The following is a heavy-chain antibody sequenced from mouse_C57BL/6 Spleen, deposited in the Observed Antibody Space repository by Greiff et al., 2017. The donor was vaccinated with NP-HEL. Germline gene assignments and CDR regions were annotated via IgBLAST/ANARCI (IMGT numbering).Heavy chain of an antibody. CDR2: INPNNGGT. CDR1: GYTFTDYY. Sequence: VQLQQSGPELVKPGASVKISCKASGYTFTDYYMNWVKQSHGKSLEWIGDINPNNGGTSYNQKFKGKATVTVDKSSSTAYMELRSLTSEDSAVYYCARLREYYFDYWGQGTTLTVSS. CDR3: ARLREYYFDY. V-gene: IGHV1-26*01. J-gene: IGHJ2*01.